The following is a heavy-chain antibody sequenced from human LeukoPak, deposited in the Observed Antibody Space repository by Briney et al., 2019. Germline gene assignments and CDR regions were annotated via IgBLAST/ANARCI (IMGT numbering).Heavy chain of an antibody. V-gene: IGHV3-21*01. D-gene: IGHD2-2*01. CDR3: ARDWRYCSSTSCPFDY. Sequence: GGSLRLSCAASGFTFSGYTMNWVRQAPGKGLEWVSSISSSSSSIYYADSVKGRFTISRDNAKHSLYLQMNSLRAEDTAVYYCARDWRYCSSTSCPFDYWGQGTLVTVSS. CDR1: GFTFSGYT. CDR2: ISSSSSSI. J-gene: IGHJ4*02.